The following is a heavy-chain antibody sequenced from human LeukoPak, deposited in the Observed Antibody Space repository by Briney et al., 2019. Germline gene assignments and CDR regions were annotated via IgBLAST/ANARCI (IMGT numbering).Heavy chain of an antibody. CDR3: AKDHGR. CDR2: ISGSGGVT. J-gene: IGHJ4*02. CDR1: GFTFSSFG. Sequence: GGSLRLSCEGSGFTFSSFGLIWVRQTPGKGLEWVSVISGSGGVTYYADSVKGRFTISRDNSKDTVYLQMSGLRADDTAVYYCAKDHGRWGQGTVVTVSS. V-gene: IGHV3-23*01.